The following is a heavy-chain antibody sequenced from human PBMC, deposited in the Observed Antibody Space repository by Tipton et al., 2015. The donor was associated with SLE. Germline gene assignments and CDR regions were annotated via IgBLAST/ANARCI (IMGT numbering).Heavy chain of an antibody. V-gene: IGHV4-4*02. J-gene: IGHJ1*01. Sequence: TLSLTCAVSGGSISSSNWWSWVRQPPGKGLEWIGEINHSGSTNYNPSLKSRVTISVDTSKNQFSLKLSSVTAADTAVYYCASSQHYYDTVRYFQHWGQGTLVTVSS. D-gene: IGHD3-22*01. CDR3: ASSQHYYDTVRYFQH. CDR1: GGSISSSNW. CDR2: INHSGST.